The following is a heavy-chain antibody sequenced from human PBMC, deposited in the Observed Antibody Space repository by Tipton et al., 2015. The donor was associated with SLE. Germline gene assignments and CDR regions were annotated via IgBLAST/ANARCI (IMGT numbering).Heavy chain of an antibody. CDR3: ARGWDYLDQAGIDY. Sequence: TLSLTCTVSGGSISSYYWSWIRQPPGKGLEWIGYIYHSGSTNYNPSLKSRVTISVDTSKNQFSLKLSSVTAADTAVYYCARGWDYLDQAGIDYWGQGTLVTVSS. CDR1: GGSISSYY. D-gene: IGHD1-7*01. CDR2: IYHSGST. J-gene: IGHJ4*02. V-gene: IGHV4-59*12.